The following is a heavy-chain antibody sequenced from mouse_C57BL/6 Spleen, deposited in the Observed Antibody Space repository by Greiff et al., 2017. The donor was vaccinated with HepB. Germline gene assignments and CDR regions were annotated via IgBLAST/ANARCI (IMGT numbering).Heavy chain of an antibody. CDR3: ARRGLGRYYYAMDY. V-gene: IGHV1-19*01. D-gene: IGHD3-3*01. J-gene: IGHJ4*01. CDR2: INPYNGGT. CDR1: GYTFTDYY. Sequence: VQLQQSGPVLVKPGASVKMSCKASGYTFTDYYMNWVKQSHGKSLEWIGVINPYNGGTSYNQKFKGKATLTVDKSSSTAYMELNSLTSEDSAVYYCARRGLGRYYYAMDYWGQGTSVTVSS.